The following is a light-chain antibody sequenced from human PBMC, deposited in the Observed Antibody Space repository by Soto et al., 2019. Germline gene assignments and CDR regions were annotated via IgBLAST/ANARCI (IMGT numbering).Light chain of an antibody. J-gene: IGKJ3*01. CDR1: QGVSNY. CDR2: AAP. CDR3: LQYFTYPFT. Sequence: AIRMTQSPSSFSASTGDRVTITCRASQGVSNYLAWYQQRPGKAPKLLIYAAPTLQTGVPSTFSGSGSGTDFTLTISRLQSDDFATYYCLQYFTYPFTFGPGTKVDI. V-gene: IGKV1-8*01.